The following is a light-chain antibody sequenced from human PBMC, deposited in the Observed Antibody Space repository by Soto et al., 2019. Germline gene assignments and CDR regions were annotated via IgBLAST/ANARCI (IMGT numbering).Light chain of an antibody. CDR1: QSLTRN. V-gene: IGKV3D-11*03. J-gene: IGKJ4*01. CDR2: GGS. Sequence: EIVLTQSPGTLSLSPGERVTMSCRASQSLTRNLAWYQHKPGQSPRLIIYGGSARATGIPARFSGGGSGTDFTLTISSLEPEDVSVYYCQQRSNWPLTFGGGTKVDI. CDR3: QQRSNWPLT.